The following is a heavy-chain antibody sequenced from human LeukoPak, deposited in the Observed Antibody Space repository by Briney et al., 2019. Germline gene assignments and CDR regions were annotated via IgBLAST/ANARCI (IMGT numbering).Heavy chain of an antibody. J-gene: IGHJ4*02. CDR2: ISGSGGST. D-gene: IGHD3-9*01. V-gene: IGHV3-23*01. CDR1: GFTFSSYA. Sequence: PGGSLRLSCAASGFTFSSYAMSWVRQAPGKGLEWVSAISGSGGSTYYADSVKGRFTISRDNSKNTLYLQMNSLRAEDTAVYYCAKDGYDILTGYYTSYFDYWGQGTLVTVSS. CDR3: AKDGYDILTGYYTSYFDY.